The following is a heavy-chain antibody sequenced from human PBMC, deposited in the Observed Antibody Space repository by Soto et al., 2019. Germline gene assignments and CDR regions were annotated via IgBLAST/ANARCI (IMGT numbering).Heavy chain of an antibody. J-gene: IGHJ5*02. CDR1: GYTFTSYY. CDR3: ARGWPNYALRYFDSALNWFDP. Sequence: SVKVSCEASGYTFTSYYMHWVRQAPGQGLEWMGIINPSGGSTSYAQKFQGRVTMTRNTSISTAYMELSSLRSEDTAVYYCARGWPNYALRYFDSALNWFDPWGQGTLVTVSS. D-gene: IGHD3-9*01. CDR2: INPSGGST. V-gene: IGHV1-46*01.